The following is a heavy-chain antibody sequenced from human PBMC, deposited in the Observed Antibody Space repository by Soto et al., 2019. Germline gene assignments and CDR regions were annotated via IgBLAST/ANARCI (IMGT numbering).Heavy chain of an antibody. J-gene: IGHJ5*02. CDR2: KYSTENT. Sequence: PSETLSLTCTVSGGSVSSNSYSWGWIRQSPGKGLEWIGIKYSTENTYYHPSLLSRVTISADTSMNEFSLRLSSVTAADTAVYYCARVPYCGGDCYTNWFDPWGQGTLVTVSS. CDR3: ARVPYCGGDCYTNWFDP. D-gene: IGHD2-21*02. V-gene: IGHV4-39*07. CDR1: GGSVSSNSYS.